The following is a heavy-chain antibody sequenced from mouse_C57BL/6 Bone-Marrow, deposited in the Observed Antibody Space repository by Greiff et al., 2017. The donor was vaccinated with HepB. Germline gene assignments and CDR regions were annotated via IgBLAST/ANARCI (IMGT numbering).Heavy chain of an antibody. CDR1: GYSITSGYY. CDR3: ARDHYYGSSHYYAMDY. Sequence: EVKLQESGPGLVKPSQSLSLTCSVTGYSITSGYYWNWIRQFPGNKLEWMGYISYDGSNNYNPSLKNRISITRDTSKNQFFLKLNSVTTEDTATYYCARDHYYGSSHYYAMDYWGQGTSVTVSS. J-gene: IGHJ4*01. CDR2: ISYDGSN. D-gene: IGHD1-1*01. V-gene: IGHV3-6*01.